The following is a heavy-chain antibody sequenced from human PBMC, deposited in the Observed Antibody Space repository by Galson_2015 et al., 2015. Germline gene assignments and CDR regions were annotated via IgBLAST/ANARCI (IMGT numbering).Heavy chain of an antibody. CDR3: ARGLGPYSGYDLSP. V-gene: IGHV3-21*01. D-gene: IGHD5-12*01. CDR1: GFTFSSYR. J-gene: IGHJ5*02. Sequence: SLRLSCAASGFTFSSYRMNWVRQAPGKGLEWVSSISSSSSYIYYADSVKGRFTISRDNAKNSLYLQMNSLRAEDTAVYYCARGLGPYSGYDLSPWGQGTLVTVSS. CDR2: ISSSSSYI.